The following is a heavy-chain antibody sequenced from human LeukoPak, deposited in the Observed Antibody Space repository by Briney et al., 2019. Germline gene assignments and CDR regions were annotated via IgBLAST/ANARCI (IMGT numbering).Heavy chain of an antibody. Sequence: GGSLRLSCAASGFTSGSYAMHWVRQAPGKGLEWVAVISYDGSNKYYADSVKGRFTISRDNSKNTLYLQMNSLRAEDTAVYYCARDAYDFWSGYYLLGNYYYYMDVWGKGTTVTVSS. V-gene: IGHV3-30*04. J-gene: IGHJ6*03. D-gene: IGHD3-3*01. CDR3: ARDAYDFWSGYYLLGNYYYYMDV. CDR1: GFTSGSYA. CDR2: ISYDGSNK.